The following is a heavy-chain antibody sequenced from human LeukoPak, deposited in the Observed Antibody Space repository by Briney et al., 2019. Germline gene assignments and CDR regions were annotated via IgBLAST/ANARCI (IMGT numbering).Heavy chain of an antibody. CDR3: AREDAFDY. CDR2: IDSGGST. V-gene: IGHV3-53*01. D-gene: IGHD2-8*01. J-gene: IGHJ4*02. CDR1: GFTVRSNY. Sequence: GGSLRLSRAASGFTVRSNYMSWVRQAPGKGLEWVSVIDSGGSTYYADSVKGRFSISRDNSKNTVYLEMKSLRVEDTAVYYCAREDAFDYWGQGTLVTVSS.